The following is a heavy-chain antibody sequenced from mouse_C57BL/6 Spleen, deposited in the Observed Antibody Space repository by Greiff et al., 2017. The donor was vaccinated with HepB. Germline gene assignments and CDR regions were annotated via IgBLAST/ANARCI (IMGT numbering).Heavy chain of an antibody. Sequence: EVKLMESGGGLVKPGGSLKLSCAASGFTFSDYGMHWVRQAPEKGLEWVAYISSGSSTIYYADTVKGRFTISRDKAKNTLFLQMTSLRSEDTAMYYCARRDWGYWGQGTTLTVSS. J-gene: IGHJ2*01. V-gene: IGHV5-17*01. D-gene: IGHD2-4*01. CDR2: ISSGSSTI. CDR3: ARRDWGY. CDR1: GFTFSDYG.